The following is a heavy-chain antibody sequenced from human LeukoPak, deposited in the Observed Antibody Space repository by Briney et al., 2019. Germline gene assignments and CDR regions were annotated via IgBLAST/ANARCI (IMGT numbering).Heavy chain of an antibody. V-gene: IGHV3-21*01. D-gene: IGHD6-13*01. CDR2: IDSSSSYI. Sequence: TPGGSLRLSCAASGFTFSSYSMNWVRQAPGKEKEWVSSIDSSSSYIYSADSVEGRFTISRDNAKNSLYLQMNSLRAEDTAVYYCARSIAAATNLLDYWGQGTLVTVSS. CDR1: GFTFSSYS. CDR3: ARSIAAATNLLDY. J-gene: IGHJ4*02.